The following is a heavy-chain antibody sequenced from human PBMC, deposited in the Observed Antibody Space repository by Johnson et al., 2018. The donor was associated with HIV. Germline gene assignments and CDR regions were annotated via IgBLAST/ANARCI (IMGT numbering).Heavy chain of an antibody. CDR3: AKDRTSAQSAFDM. Sequence: QVQLVESGGGVVQPGRSLRLSCAASGFTFSSYAMHWVRQAPGKGLEWVAVISYDGSNKYYADSVKGRFTISRDNSKNTLYLQMNSLRAEDTAVYYCAKDRTSAQSAFDMWGQGTMVTVSS. CDR2: ISYDGSNK. D-gene: IGHD1-1*01. CDR1: GFTFSSYA. V-gene: IGHV3-30*04. J-gene: IGHJ3*02.